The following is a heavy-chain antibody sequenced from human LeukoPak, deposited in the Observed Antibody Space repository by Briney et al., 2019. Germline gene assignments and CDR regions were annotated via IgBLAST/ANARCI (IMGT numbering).Heavy chain of an antibody. CDR3: ARDSVGALYFDY. J-gene: IGHJ4*02. D-gene: IGHD1-26*01. CDR2: ISSSGSTI. CDR1: GFTFSSYE. Sequence: PGGSLRLSCAASGFTFSSYEMNWVRQAPGKGLEWVSYISSSGSTIYYADSVQGRFTISRDNAKNSLYLQMNSLRAEDTAVYYCARDSVGALYFDYWGQGTLVTVSS. V-gene: IGHV3-48*03.